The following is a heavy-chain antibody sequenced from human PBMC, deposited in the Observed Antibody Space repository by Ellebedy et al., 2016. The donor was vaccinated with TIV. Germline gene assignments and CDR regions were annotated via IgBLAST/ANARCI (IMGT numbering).Heavy chain of an antibody. D-gene: IGHD4-17*01. V-gene: IGHV3-53*01. J-gene: IGHJ4*02. CDR2: IYSGGST. CDR3: ARLRD. CDR1: GFTFSSYA. Sequence: GESLKISCAASGFTFSSYAMHWVRQAPGKGLEWVAVIYSGGSTYYADSVKGRFTISRDNSKNTLYLQMNSLRAEDTAVYYCARLRDWGQGTLVTVSS.